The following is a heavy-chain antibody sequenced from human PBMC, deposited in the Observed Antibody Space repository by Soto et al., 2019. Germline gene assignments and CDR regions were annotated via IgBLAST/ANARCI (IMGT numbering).Heavy chain of an antibody. V-gene: IGHV1-69*01. CDR1: GGGNLRDYS. J-gene: IGHJ4*02. CDR2: IIPKLGSA. Sequence: QVQRVQSGAEVKEPGSSVKVSCKASGGGNLRDYSITWVRRAPGQGLEWMGGIIPKLGSANYAQKFQSKGTVTADEPTNTGYREIRRLKSDDTTVYFGARGGDSNNSGAVYRGEGTPVTVTS. CDR3: ARGGDSNNSGAVY. D-gene: IGHD6-25*01.